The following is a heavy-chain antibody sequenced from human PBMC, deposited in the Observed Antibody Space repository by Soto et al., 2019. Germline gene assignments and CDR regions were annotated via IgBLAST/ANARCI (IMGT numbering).Heavy chain of an antibody. CDR3: ARTMTTSGWFDP. J-gene: IGHJ5*02. CDR2: IYHSGGT. Sequence: PSETLSLTCAVYGGSFSGYYWSWIRQPPGKGLEWIGYIYHSGGTYYNPSLKSRATLSIDRTKKQFSLKLKSVTAADTAVYFCARTMTTSGWFDPWGQGTLVTVSS. D-gene: IGHD4-17*01. CDR1: GGSFSGYY. V-gene: IGHV4-34*11.